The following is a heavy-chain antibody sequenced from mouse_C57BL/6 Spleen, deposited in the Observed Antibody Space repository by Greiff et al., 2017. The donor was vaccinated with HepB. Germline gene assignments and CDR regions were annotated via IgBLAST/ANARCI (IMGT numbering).Heavy chain of an antibody. V-gene: IGHV1-26*01. CDR2: INPNNGGT. D-gene: IGHD2-5*01. CDR1: GYTFTDYY. CDR3: ARNYYSKDFDV. J-gene: IGHJ1*03. Sequence: EVQLQQSGPELVKPGASVKISCKASGYTFTDYYMNWVKQSHGKSLEWIGDINPNNGGTSYNQKFKGKATLTVDKSSSTAYMELRSLTSEDSAVYYCARNYYSKDFDVWGTGTTVTVSS.